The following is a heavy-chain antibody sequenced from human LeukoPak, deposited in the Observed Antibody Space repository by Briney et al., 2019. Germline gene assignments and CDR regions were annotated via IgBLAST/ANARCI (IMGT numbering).Heavy chain of an antibody. D-gene: IGHD1-26*01. V-gene: IGHV1-18*01. CDR2: ISAYNGNT. Sequence: GASVKVSCKASGDTFTSYGISWVRQAPGQGLEWMGWISAYNGNTNYAQKLQGRVTMTTDTSTSTAYMELRSLRSDDTAVYYCARDSYSGSYYGINYYGMDVWGQGTTVTVSS. CDR3: ARDSYSGSYYGINYYGMDV. CDR1: GDTFTSYG. J-gene: IGHJ6*02.